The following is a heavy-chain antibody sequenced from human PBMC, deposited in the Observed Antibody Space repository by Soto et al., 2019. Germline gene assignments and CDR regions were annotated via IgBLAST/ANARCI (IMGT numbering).Heavy chain of an antibody. CDR1: GYTFTSYG. V-gene: IGHV1-18*01. CDR3: ASGEYYYDSSGPANFDY. D-gene: IGHD3-22*01. Sequence: QVQLVQSGAEVKKPGASVKVSCKASGYTFTSYGISWVRQAPGQGLEWMGWISAYNGNTNYAQKLQGRVTMTTDTSTSTAYMELRSMRSDDTAVYYCASGEYYYDSSGPANFDYWGQGTLVTVSS. J-gene: IGHJ4*02. CDR2: ISAYNGNT.